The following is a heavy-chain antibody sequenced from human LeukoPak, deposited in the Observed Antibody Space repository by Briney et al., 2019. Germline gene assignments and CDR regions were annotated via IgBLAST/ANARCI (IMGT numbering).Heavy chain of an antibody. J-gene: IGHJ4*02. D-gene: IGHD6-19*01. V-gene: IGHV4-34*01. Sequence: PSETLSLTCAVYGGSFSGYYWSWIRQPPGKGLEWIGEINHSGSTNYNPSLKSRVTISVDTSKNQFSLKLSSVTAADTAVYYCAREEAVAGAGSYFDYWGQGTLVTVSS. CDR2: INHSGST. CDR3: AREEAVAGAGSYFDY. CDR1: GGSFSGYY.